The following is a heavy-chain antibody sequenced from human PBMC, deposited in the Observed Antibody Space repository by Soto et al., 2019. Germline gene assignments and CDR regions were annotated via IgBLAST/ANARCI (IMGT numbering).Heavy chain of an antibody. D-gene: IGHD5-18*01. J-gene: IGHJ5*02. CDR3: ARDEGNTAMVNWFDP. Sequence: QGLGWMGRIIPILGIANYAQKFQGRVTITADKSTSTAYMELSSLRSEDTAVYYCARDEGNTAMVNWFDPRGQGTPVIVSS. CDR2: IIPILGIA. V-gene: IGHV1-69*04.